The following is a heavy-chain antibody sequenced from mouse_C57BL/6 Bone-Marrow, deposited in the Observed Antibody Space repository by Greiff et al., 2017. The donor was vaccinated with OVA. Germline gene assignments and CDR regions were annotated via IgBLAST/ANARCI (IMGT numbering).Heavy chain of an antibody. CDR1: GFTFSSYG. CDR2: ISSGGSYT. D-gene: IGHD1-1*01. Sequence: EVKLVESGGDLVKPGGSLKLSCAASGFTFSSYGMSWVRQTPDKRLEWVATISSGGSYTSYPDSVKGRFTISRDNAKNTLYLQMSSLKSEDTAMYYCARHHYYGSSHWYFDVWGTGTTVTVSS. V-gene: IGHV5-6*01. CDR3: ARHHYYGSSHWYFDV. J-gene: IGHJ1*03.